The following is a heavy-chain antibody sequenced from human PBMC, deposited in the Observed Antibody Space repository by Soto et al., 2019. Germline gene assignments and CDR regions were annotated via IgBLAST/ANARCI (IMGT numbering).Heavy chain of an antibody. CDR3: ASGEGNDYGGSFAY. D-gene: IGHD4-17*01. J-gene: IGHJ4*02. CDR1: GGTFSSYA. V-gene: IGHV1-69*12. Sequence: QVQLVQSGAEVKKPGSSVKVSCKASGGTFSSYAISWVRQAPGQGLEWMGGIIPIVGTATYAQKVQGRVTMTAEESTSTADMELSSLRSEDTAEYYCASGEGNDYGGSFAYWGQGTLVTVS. CDR2: IIPIVGTA.